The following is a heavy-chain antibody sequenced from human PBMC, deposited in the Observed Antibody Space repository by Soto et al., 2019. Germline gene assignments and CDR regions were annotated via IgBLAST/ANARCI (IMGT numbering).Heavy chain of an antibody. J-gene: IGHJ4*02. D-gene: IGHD3-9*01. Sequence: PSETLSLTSTVSGGSISSYYWSWIRQPPGKGLEWIGYIYYSGSTNYNPSLKSRVTISVDTSKNQFSLKLSSVTAADTAVYYCARSDGLRYFDWLGPYYFDYWGQGTLVTVSS. CDR3: ARSDGLRYFDWLGPYYFDY. V-gene: IGHV4-59*01. CDR2: IYYSGST. CDR1: GGSISSYY.